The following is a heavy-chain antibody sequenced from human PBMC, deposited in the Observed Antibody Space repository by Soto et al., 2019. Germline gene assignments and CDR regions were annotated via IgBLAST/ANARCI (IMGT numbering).Heavy chain of an antibody. V-gene: IGHV3-23*01. J-gene: IGHJ4*02. Sequence: GGSLSLPCASSGFTFSSYAMRWVRQAPGKGLEWVSAISGSGGSTYYADSAKGRFTISRDNSKNTLYLQMNSLRAEDTAVYYCANSQWLVLGTMGHGYWGQGTLVTVSS. CDR1: GFTFSSYA. CDR2: ISGSGGST. CDR3: ANSQWLVLGTMGHGY. D-gene: IGHD6-19*01.